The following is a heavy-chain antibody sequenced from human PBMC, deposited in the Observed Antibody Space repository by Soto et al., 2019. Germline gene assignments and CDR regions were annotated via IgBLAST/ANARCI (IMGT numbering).Heavy chain of an antibody. J-gene: IGHJ4*02. V-gene: IGHV1-18*01. Sequence: ASLKVSCKASGYTFTNYGVSWVRQAPGQGLEWMGWITGSTGDTNYAQKFQDRFAMTTDTSTDTAYMELRSLRADDTAVYYCARDKVGTAADFWGQGTLVTVSS. CDR3: ARDKVGTAADF. CDR1: GYTFTNYG. D-gene: IGHD2-21*02. CDR2: ITGSTGDT.